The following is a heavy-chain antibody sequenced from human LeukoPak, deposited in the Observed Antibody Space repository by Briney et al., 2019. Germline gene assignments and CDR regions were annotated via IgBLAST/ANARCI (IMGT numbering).Heavy chain of an antibody. Sequence: ASVKVSCTASGYTFTSYAMHWVRQAPGQRLEWMGWINAGNGNTKYSQKFQGRVTITRDTSASTAYMELSSLRSEDTAVYYCARSYYDFWSGYTDDAFDIWGQGTMVTVSS. D-gene: IGHD3-3*01. CDR3: ARSYYDFWSGYTDDAFDI. J-gene: IGHJ3*02. CDR2: INAGNGNT. CDR1: GYTFTSYA. V-gene: IGHV1-3*01.